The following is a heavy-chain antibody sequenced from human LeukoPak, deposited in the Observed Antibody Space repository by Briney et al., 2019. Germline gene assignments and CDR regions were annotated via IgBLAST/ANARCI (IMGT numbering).Heavy chain of an antibody. D-gene: IGHD3-10*01. CDR1: GFTLGSNP. V-gene: IGHV3-23*01. CDR3: AKPSITMVRGACFCD. CDR2: ISGSGGST. J-gene: IGHJ4*02. Sequence: GGSLRLSCAASGFTLGSNPLTGVARPPGRGLGGSPAISGSGGSTYYADSVKGRFTISRDNSKNTLYLQMNSLRAEDTAVYYCAKPSITMVRGACFCDWGQGTLVTVSS.